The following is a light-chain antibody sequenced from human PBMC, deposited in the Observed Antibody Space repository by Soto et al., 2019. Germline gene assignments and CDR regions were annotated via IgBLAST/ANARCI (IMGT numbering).Light chain of an antibody. Sequence: DIQMTQSPSTLSASVGDRVTITFRASQSVSGWLAWYQQKPGNAPNLLIYDASTLKSGVPSRFSGSGSGTEFTLTISSLQPDDFATYYCQQYNAYWTFGQGTKVDIK. CDR1: QSVSGW. CDR2: DAS. V-gene: IGKV1-5*01. CDR3: QQYNAYWT. J-gene: IGKJ1*01.